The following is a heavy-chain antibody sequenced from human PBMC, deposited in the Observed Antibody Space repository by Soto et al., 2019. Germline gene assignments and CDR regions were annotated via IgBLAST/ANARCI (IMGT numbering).Heavy chain of an antibody. Sequence: TSETLSLTCTVSGGSISSGDYYWSWIRQPPGKGMEWIGYIYYSGSTYYNPSLKSRVTISVDTSKNQFSLKLSSVTAADTAVYYCARGYYYDSSGYYPYYYYYGMDVWGQGTTVTSP. D-gene: IGHD3-22*01. CDR3: ARGYYYDSSGYYPYYYYYGMDV. V-gene: IGHV4-30-4*01. CDR1: GGSISSGDYY. J-gene: IGHJ6*02. CDR2: IYYSGST.